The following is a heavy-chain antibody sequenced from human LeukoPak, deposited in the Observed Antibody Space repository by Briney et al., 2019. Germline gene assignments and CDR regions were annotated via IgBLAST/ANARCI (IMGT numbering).Heavy chain of an antibody. V-gene: IGHV3-13*01. CDR1: GFTFSDYD. D-gene: IGHD1-1*01. J-gene: IGHJ4*02. CDR3: ARVAKERVGGVYYFDY. Sequence: GGSLRLSCAASGFTFSDYDMHWVRQATGKGLEWVSAIGTAGDTYYTGSVKGRFTISRENAKNSLYLQMNSLRAGDTAVYYCARVAKERVGGVYYFDYWGQGTLVIVSS. CDR2: IGTAGDT.